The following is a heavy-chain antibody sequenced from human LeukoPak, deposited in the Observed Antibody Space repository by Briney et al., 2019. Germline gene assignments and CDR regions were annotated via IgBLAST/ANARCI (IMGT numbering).Heavy chain of an antibody. CDR3: ARLGISQAY. CDR2: IYYSGST. J-gene: IGHJ4*02. Sequence: SDTLSLTCTVSGGSISSYYWSWIRQPPGKGLEWIGYIYYSGSTNYNPSLESRVTISVDTSKHQFSLKLSSVTAADTAVYYGARLGISQAYWGQGALVTVSS. CDR1: GGSISSYY. V-gene: IGHV4-59*07. D-gene: IGHD1-26*01.